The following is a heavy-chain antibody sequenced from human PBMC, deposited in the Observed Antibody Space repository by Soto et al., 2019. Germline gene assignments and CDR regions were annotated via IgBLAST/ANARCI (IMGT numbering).Heavy chain of an antibody. CDR3: TRLGNDYGDYGRNYYYYYGMDI. Sequence: EVQLVESGGGLVQPGGSLKLSCAASGFTFSGSAMHWVRQASGKGLEWVGHIRSKTNSYATAYAASVKGRFTISRDDSKNTAYLQMNSLKTEDTAIYYCTRLGNDYGDYGRNYYYYYGMDIWGQGTTVTVSS. CDR1: GFTFSGSA. J-gene: IGHJ6*02. V-gene: IGHV3-73*02. CDR2: IRSKTNSYAT. D-gene: IGHD4-17*01.